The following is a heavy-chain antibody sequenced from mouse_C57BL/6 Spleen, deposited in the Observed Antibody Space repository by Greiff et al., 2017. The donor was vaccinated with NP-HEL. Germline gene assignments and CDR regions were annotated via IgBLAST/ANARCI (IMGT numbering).Heavy chain of an antibody. Sequence: VQLQQSGAELVKPGASVKLSCTASGFNIKDYYMHWVKQRTEQGLEWIGRIDPEDGETKYAPKFQGKATRTADTSSNTAYLQLSSLTSEDTAVYYCASNLYYAMDYWGQGTSVTVSS. CDR3: ASNLYYAMDY. V-gene: IGHV14-2*01. CDR2: IDPEDGET. CDR1: GFNIKDYY. J-gene: IGHJ4*01.